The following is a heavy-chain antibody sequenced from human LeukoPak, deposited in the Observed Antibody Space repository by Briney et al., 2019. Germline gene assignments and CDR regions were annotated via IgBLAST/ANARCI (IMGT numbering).Heavy chain of an antibody. J-gene: IGHJ4*02. Sequence: GGSLRLSCAASGFTFSSYAMSWVRQAPGKGLQWVSSISNSGGGTFYADSVKGRFTISRDNSNNRLYLQMDSLRAQDTALNYLAQVRGTTGGGGQGTLVTVSS. CDR2: ISNSGGGT. V-gene: IGHV3-23*01. CDR1: GFTFSSYA. D-gene: IGHD1-7*01. CDR3: AQVRGTTGG.